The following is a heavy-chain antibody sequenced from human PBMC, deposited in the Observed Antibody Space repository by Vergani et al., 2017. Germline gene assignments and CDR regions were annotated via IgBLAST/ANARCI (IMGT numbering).Heavy chain of an antibody. V-gene: IGHV3-21*01. CDR1: GFTFSSYG. CDR2: ISSSSSYI. J-gene: IGHJ4*02. CDR3: ARAFYDFGPGEALDY. D-gene: IGHD3-3*01. Sequence: EEQVLESGGGLVQPGGSLRLSCADSGFTFSSYGMSWVRQAPGKGLEWVSSISSSSSYIYYADSVKGRFTISRDNAKNSLYLQMNSLRAEDTAVYYCARAFYDFGPGEALDYWGQGTLVTVSS.